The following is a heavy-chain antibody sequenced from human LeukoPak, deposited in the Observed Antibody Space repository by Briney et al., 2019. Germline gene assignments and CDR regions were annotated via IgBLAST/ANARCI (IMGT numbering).Heavy chain of an antibody. D-gene: IGHD4-17*01. J-gene: IGHJ4*02. Sequence: GGSLRLSCAASGFTFSTFLMTWLRQAPGKGPEWVANIKHDGSETDYLDSVKGRFTISRDNAKNSLYLQMNNLRAEDTAVYYCARIGRDYGDYFDSWGQGTLVTVSS. CDR1: GFTFSTFL. CDR2: IKHDGSET. V-gene: IGHV3-7*03. CDR3: ARIGRDYGDYFDS.